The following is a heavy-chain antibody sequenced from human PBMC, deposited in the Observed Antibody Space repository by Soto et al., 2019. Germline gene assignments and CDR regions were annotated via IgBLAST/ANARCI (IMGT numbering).Heavy chain of an antibody. D-gene: IGHD3-16*02. CDR1: GYCISRGSY. CDR3: PRPGLIVVSRSTFDY. J-gene: IGHJ4*01. V-gene: IGHV4-38-2*02. CDR2: SYHGGTT. Sequence: SETRSRTGTVSGYCISRGSYWGWIRQPPGKGPEWNASSYHGGTTFYNPSRKSRMTISVDTCHNQFSLNLRSVTAADTAVYYCPRPGLIVVSRSTFDYCRRGHLVAASS.